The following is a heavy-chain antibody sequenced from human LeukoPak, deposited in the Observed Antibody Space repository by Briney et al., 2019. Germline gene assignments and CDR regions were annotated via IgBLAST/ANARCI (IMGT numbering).Heavy chain of an antibody. CDR2: IYYSGST. D-gene: IGHD4-23*01. CDR3: AREGSGGYGMDV. CDR1: WGSISSYY. Sequence: SETPSLTCTVSWGSISSYYWSWIRQPPGKGLEWIGYIYYSGSTNYNPSLKSRVTISVDTSKNQFSLKLSSVTAADTAVYYCAREGSGGYGMDVWGQRTTVTFSS. V-gene: IGHV4-59*01. J-gene: IGHJ6*02.